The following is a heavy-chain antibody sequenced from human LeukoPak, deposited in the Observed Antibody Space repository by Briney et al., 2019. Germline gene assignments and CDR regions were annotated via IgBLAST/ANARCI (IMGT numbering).Heavy chain of an antibody. CDR2: IYHSGST. D-gene: IGHD3-22*01. V-gene: IGHV4-38-2*01. J-gene: IGHJ4*02. Sequence: SETLSLTCAVSGYSISSGYYWGWIRQPPGKGLAWIGSIYHSGSTYYNPSLKSRVTISVDTSKNQFSLKLSSVTAADTAVYYCSGYDSSGYYPWSIDYWGQGTLVTVSS. CDR1: GYSISSGYY. CDR3: SGYDSSGYYPWSIDY.